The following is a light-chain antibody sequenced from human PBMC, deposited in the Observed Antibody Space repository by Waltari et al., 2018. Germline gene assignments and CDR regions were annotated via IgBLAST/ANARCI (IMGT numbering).Light chain of an antibody. J-gene: IGKJ1*01. CDR3: QQYNSDSWT. V-gene: IGKV1-5*03. Sequence: DIQMTQSPSTLSASVGDLITITCRASQRVSTWLAWFQQKPGKAPNLLIYKVSNLESGVPSRFSGGGSGTEFTLTISSLQPDDFATYYCQQYNSDSWTFGQGTKVEI. CDR2: KVS. CDR1: QRVSTW.